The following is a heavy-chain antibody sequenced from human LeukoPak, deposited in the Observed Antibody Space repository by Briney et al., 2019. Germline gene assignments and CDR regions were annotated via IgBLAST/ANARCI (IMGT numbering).Heavy chain of an antibody. CDR3: ARDLGSSLGALGMDV. CDR1: GYTFTGYY. Sequence: ASVKVSCKASGYTFTGYYMHWVRQAPGQGLEWMGWINPNSGGTNYAQKFQGRVTMTRDTSISTAYMELSRLRSDDTAVYYCARDLGSSLGALGMDVWGQGTTVTVSS. D-gene: IGHD3-16*01. CDR2: INPNSGGT. J-gene: IGHJ6*02. V-gene: IGHV1-2*02.